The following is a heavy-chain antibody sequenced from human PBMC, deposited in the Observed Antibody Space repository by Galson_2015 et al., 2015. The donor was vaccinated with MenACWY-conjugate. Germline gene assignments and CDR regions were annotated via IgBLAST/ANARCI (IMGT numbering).Heavy chain of an antibody. V-gene: IGHV3-7*03. J-gene: IGHJ6*02. CDR1: GFIFSNSW. CDR3: ARGTVNALGTKYYGMDV. D-gene: IGHD4-17*01. Sequence: SLRLSCAASGFIFSNSWMDWVRQAPGKGLEWVGNIKQDASERYYVESVKGRFIISRDNAKNSLYLQMNSLRAEDTAIYYCARGTVNALGTKYYGMDVWGQGTTVTVSS. CDR2: IKQDASER.